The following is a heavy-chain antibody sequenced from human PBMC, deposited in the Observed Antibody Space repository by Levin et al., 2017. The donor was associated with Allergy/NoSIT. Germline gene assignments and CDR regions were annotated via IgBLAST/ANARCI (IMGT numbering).Heavy chain of an antibody. V-gene: IGHV3-66*02. Sequence: GGSLRLSCAASGFTVSSHYMSWVRQAPGKGLECVSVIYSDIITYYADSVKGRFTISRDNSKNTLYLQMNSLRAEDTAVYYCSLVRGATPNLWFDPWGQGTLVTVSS. CDR2: IYSDIIT. CDR1: GFTVSSHY. J-gene: IGHJ5*02. CDR3: SLVRGATPNLWFDP. D-gene: IGHD3-10*01.